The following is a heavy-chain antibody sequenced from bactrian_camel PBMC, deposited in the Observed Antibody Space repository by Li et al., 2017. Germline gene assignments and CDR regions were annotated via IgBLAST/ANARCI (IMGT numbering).Heavy chain of an antibody. CDR1: GFIFGTHA. V-gene: IGHV3S6*01. D-gene: IGHD3*01. Sequence: VQLVESGGGLVQPGASLKLSCAASGFIFGTHAMDWVRQAPGKGLEWVSGSYSEGSNAAYAVSVKGRFTISRNNSENSVYLQMNSLKSGDTALYYCAIGYGLQGLQGRGQGTQVTVS. CDR2: SYSEGSNA. J-gene: IGHJ4*01.